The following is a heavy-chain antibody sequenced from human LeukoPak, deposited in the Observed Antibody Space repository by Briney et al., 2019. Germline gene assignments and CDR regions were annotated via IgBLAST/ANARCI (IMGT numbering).Heavy chain of an antibody. Sequence: PGGSLRLSCAASGLTFSRYWMHWVRQAPGKGLVWVARIHSGGSGTSYAGSVKGRFTISRDNAQNTLYLQMDSLRAEDTAVYYCASEGDYGDYVFDYWGQGTLVTVSS. J-gene: IGHJ4*02. CDR2: IHSGGSGT. D-gene: IGHD4-17*01. CDR3: ASEGDYGDYVFDY. V-gene: IGHV3-74*01. CDR1: GLTFSRYW.